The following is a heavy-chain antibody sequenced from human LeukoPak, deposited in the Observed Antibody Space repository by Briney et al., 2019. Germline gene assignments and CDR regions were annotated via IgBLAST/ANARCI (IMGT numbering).Heavy chain of an antibody. CDR1: GFTFSSYA. CDR2: ISSSGSTI. V-gene: IGHV3-48*04. J-gene: IGHJ6*02. CDR3: AREDYYYGMDV. Sequence: PGGSLRLSCAASGFTFSSYAMHWVRQAPGKGLEWVSYISSSGSTIYYADSVKGRFTISRDNAKNSLYLQMNSLRAEDTAVYYCAREDYYYGMDVWGQGTTVTVSS.